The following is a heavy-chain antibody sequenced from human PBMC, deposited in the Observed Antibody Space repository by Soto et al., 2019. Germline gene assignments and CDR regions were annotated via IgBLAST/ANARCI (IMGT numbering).Heavy chain of an antibody. J-gene: IGHJ3*01. Sequence: SETLSLTCIVSGGSVTNINYFWAWIRQSPGKGLEWIANIYYTGTTFYNPSLRSRVSMTIDASKNRFSLNLSSVTASDTALYYCARHEYVSSSYDLLDVWGRGTMVTVSS. CDR3: ARHEYVSSSYDLLDV. CDR2: IYYTGTT. V-gene: IGHV4-39*01. CDR1: GGSVTNINYF. D-gene: IGHD3-22*01.